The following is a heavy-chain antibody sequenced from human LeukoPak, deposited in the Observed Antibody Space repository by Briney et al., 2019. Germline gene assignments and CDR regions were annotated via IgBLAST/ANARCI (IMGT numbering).Heavy chain of an antibody. J-gene: IGHJ4*02. V-gene: IGHV3-21*01. D-gene: IGHD3-3*01. Sequence: GGPLRLSCAASGFTFRSYSMNWFGQAPGERLEWFSSISVSSSYIYYADSVKGRFTISRDDAKNSLFLQMNSLRAEDTAVYYCARVWSDCYVTNCYISEYWGQGTLVTVSS. CDR1: GFTFRSYS. CDR2: ISVSSSYI. CDR3: ARVWSDCYVTNCYISEY.